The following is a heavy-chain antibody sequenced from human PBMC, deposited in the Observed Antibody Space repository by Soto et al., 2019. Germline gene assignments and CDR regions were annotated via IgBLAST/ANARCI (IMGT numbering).Heavy chain of an antibody. Sequence: VQLVESGGGLVPPGGSLRLSCAGSGFAFSFYSMSWVRQAPGKGLEWVASISGNGGTTYYAASGKGRFTFSRDNSKNTLYLQMNNLRGEDTAVYYCAKDRGGFTNGWEFFDSWGQGTLVTVSS. CDR1: GFAFSFYS. CDR2: ISGNGGTT. V-gene: IGHV3-23*04. CDR3: AKDRGGFTNGWEFFDS. D-gene: IGHD3-10*01. J-gene: IGHJ4*02.